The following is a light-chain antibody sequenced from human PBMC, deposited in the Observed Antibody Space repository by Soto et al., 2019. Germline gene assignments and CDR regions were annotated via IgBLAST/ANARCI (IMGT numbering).Light chain of an antibody. CDR3: CSYAGSNTYV. CDR1: SSDVGNYNL. CDR2: EGS. Sequence: QSALTQPASVSGSPGQSITISCTGTSSDVGNYNLVSWYQHHPGKAPKVVIYEGSKRPSGVSHRFSGFKSGNTASLTISGLQAEDEADYHCCSYAGSNTYVFGTRTKVTVL. V-gene: IGLV2-23*01. J-gene: IGLJ1*01.